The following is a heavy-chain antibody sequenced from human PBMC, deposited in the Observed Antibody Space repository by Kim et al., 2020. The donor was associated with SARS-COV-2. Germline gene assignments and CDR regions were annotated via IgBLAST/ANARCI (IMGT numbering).Heavy chain of an antibody. CDR2: IYYSGST. D-gene: IGHD5-18*01. CDR3: ASGGYSYGYDY. V-gene: IGHV4-59*01. CDR1: GGSISSYY. Sequence: SETLSLTCTVSGGSISSYYWSWIRQPPGKGLEWIGYIYYSGSTNYNPSLKSRVTISVDTSKNQFSLKLSSVTAADTAVYYCASGGYSYGYDYWGQGTLVTVSS. J-gene: IGHJ4*02.